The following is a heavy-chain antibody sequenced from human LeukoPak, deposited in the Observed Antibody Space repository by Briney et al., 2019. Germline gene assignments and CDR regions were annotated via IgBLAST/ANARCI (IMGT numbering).Heavy chain of an antibody. J-gene: IGHJ4*02. CDR2: IYSSGST. CDR1: GGSISTYY. CDR3: ARSSSGYFDY. V-gene: IGHV4-4*07. Sequence: SETLSLTCTVSGGSISTYYWTWIRQPAGKGLEWIGRIYSSGSTNYNPSLKSRLTMTVDTSKNQFSLKLSSVTAADTAVYYCARSSSGYFDYWGQGTLVTVSS.